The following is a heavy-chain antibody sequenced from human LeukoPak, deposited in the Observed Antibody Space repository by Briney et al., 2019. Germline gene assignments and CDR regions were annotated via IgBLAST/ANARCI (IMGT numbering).Heavy chain of an antibody. V-gene: IGHV4-34*01. D-gene: IGHD6-19*01. J-gene: IGHJ4*02. CDR3: ARVSGWYFGFDY. CDR1: GGSFSGYY. CDR2: INHSGST. Sequence: PSETLSLTCAVYGGSFSGYYWSWIRQPPGKGLEWIGEINHSGSTNYNPSLKSRVTISVDTSKNQFSLKLSSVIAADTAVYYCARVSGWYFGFDYWGQGTLVTVSS.